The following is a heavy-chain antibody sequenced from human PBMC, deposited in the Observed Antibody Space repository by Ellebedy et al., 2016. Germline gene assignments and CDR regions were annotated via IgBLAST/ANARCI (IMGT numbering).Heavy chain of an antibody. J-gene: IGHJ5*02. CDR1: GFTVSTNY. V-gene: IGHV3-53*01. CDR2: IFSDGNT. CDR3: ARGVGSGWFDP. Sequence: GESLKISCAASGFTVSTNYMKWVRQAPGKGLERVSAIFSDGNTYYADSVKGRFTISRDNSKNTLYLQMNSLRAEDTAVYYCARGVGSGWFDPWGQGTLVTVSS. D-gene: IGHD2-15*01.